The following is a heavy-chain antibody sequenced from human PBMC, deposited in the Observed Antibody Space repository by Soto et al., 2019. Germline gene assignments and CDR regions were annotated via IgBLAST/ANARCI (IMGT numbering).Heavy chain of an antibody. CDR3: ARDEGGYDILTGYYKAHHFDY. V-gene: IGHV1-18*01. CDR1: GYTFTHFY. CDR2: ISPHNFNT. J-gene: IGHJ4*02. D-gene: IGHD3-9*01. Sequence: QVHLEQSGAEVKKPGDSVKVSCKASGYTFTHFYITWVRQAPGQGLGWMGAISPHNFNTNFAQKFQGRVTLTTDTSTNTAYMELRSLTSDDTAVYYCARDEGGYDILTGYYKAHHFDYWGQGVLVTVSS.